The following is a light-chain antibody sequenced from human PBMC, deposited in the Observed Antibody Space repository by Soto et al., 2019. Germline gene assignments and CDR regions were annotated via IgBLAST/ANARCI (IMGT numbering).Light chain of an antibody. CDR1: QSISSW. CDR2: KAS. CDR3: QQYNDYPWT. Sequence: DIQMTQSPSTLSASVGDRVTITCRASQSISSWLAWYQQKPGKAPKLLIYKASSLESGVPSRFSGSGSGTEFPLHLSSLQPDDFATYYCQQYNDYPWTFGQGTKVEIK. V-gene: IGKV1-5*03. J-gene: IGKJ1*01.